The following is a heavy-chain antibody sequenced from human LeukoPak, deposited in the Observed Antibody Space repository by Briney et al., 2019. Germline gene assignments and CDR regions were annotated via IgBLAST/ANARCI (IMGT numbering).Heavy chain of an antibody. Sequence: KSSETLSLTCTVSGGSISSSSYYWGWIRQPPGKGLEWIGSIYYSGSTYYNPSLKSRVTISLDTSKNQFSLKLSSVTAADTAVYYCARDAHSSFGTSLDVWGQGTTVTVSS. CDR2: IYYSGST. J-gene: IGHJ6*02. CDR3: ARDAHSSFGTSLDV. V-gene: IGHV4-39*07. D-gene: IGHD3-10*01. CDR1: GGSISSSSYY.